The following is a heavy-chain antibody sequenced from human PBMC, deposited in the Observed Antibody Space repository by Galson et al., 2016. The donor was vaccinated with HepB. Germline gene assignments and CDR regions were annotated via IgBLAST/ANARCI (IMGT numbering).Heavy chain of an antibody. V-gene: IGHV3-9*01. CDR1: GFTFGDYA. CDR3: AKDRASFYYYGMDV. CDR2: ITWNSGAI. J-gene: IGHJ6*02. Sequence: SLRLSCAASGFTFGDYAMHWVRQAPGKGLEWVSGITWNSGAIAYADSVKGRFTISRDNARNSLYLQMNNLRTEDTALYYCAKDRASFYYYGMDVWGQGTTVTVSS.